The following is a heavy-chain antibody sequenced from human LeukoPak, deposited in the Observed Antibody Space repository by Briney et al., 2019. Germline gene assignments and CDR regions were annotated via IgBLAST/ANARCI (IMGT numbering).Heavy chain of an antibody. CDR3: ASWAGLNTDTWYFGPFDF. CDR1: GFTFSSYE. J-gene: IGHJ4*02. CDR2: ISSSGSTI. V-gene: IGHV3-48*03. Sequence: GGSLRLSCAASGFTFSSYEMNWVRQAPGKGLEWVSYISSSGSTIYYADSVKGRFTISRDNAKNSLYLQMNSLRADDTAVYYCASWAGLNTDTWYFGPFDFWGQGTLVTVSS. D-gene: IGHD6-13*01.